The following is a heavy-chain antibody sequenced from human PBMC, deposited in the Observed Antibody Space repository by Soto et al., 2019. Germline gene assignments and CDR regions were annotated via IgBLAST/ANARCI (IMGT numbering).Heavy chain of an antibody. V-gene: IGHV3-21*06. CDR3: ARESEDLTSNFDY. CDR2: ISSTTNYI. J-gene: IGHJ4*02. Sequence: PGESLRLSYAASGFTFTRYSMNWVRQAPGKGLEWVSSISSTTNYIYYGDSMKGRFTISRDNAKNSLYLEMNSLRAEDTAVYYCARESEDLTSNFDYWGQGTLVTVSS. CDR1: GFTFTRYS.